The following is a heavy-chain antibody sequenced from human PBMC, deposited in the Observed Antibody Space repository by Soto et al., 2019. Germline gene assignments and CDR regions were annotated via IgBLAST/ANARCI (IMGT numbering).Heavy chain of an antibody. D-gene: IGHD1-26*01. V-gene: IGHV2-5*02. Sequence: QITLGESGPSLVKPTETLTLTCTFSGFSLTTTGVGVGWIRQPPGKALEWLAVVFWDGGERYSPSLKSRVTITKDTSKDQVLFTMTNMDPADTATYYCTQVYGSGSWGWYFHSWGQGTLVTVSS. CDR1: GFSLTTTGVG. CDR3: TQVYGSGSWGWYFHS. J-gene: IGHJ4*02. CDR2: VFWDGGE.